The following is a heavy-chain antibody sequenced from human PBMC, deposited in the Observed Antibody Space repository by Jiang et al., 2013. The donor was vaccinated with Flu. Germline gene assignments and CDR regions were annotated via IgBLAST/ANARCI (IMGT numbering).Heavy chain of an antibody. J-gene: IGHJ4*02. CDR2: WDDDK. V-gene: IGHV2-70*01. Sequence: WDDDKYYSTSLKTRLTISKDTSKNQVVLTMTNMDPVDTATYYCARIYGDSYYFDYWGQGILVTVSS. D-gene: IGHD4-17*01. CDR3: ARIYGDSYYFDY.